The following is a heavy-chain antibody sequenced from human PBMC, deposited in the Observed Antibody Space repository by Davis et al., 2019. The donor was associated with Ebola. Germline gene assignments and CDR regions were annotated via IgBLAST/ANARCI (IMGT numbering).Heavy chain of an antibody. Sequence: PGGSLRLSCAASGFTFSSYSMNWVRQAPGKGLEWVSSISSSSSYIYYADSVKGRFTISRDNAKNSLYLQMNSLRAEDTAVYYCARALLGNDLKKISDVGYWGQGTLVTVAS. CDR1: GFTFSSYS. V-gene: IGHV3-21*01. CDR3: ARALLGNDLKKISDVGY. CDR2: ISSSSSYI. J-gene: IGHJ4*02. D-gene: IGHD7-27*01.